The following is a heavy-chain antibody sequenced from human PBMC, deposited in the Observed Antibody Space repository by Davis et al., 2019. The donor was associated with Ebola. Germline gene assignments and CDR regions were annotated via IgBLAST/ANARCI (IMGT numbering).Heavy chain of an antibody. J-gene: IGHJ4*02. V-gene: IGHV4-34*01. D-gene: IGHD2-15*01. Sequence: SETLSLTCAVYGGSFSGYYWSWIRQPPGKGLEWIGEINHSGSTNYNPSLKSRVTISVDTSKNQFSLKLSSVTAADTAVYYCAREVGPNYFDYWGQGTLVTVSS. CDR1: GGSFSGYY. CDR3: AREVGPNYFDY. CDR2: INHSGST.